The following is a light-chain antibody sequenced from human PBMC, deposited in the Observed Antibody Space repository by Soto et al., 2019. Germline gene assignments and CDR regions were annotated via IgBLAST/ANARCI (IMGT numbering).Light chain of an antibody. V-gene: IGKV3D-15*01. CDR1: QSVGNG. CDR3: QKYNKWPLIT. Sequence: ERVRAQYPDTLSVAPGEAATLSCRAIQSVGNGLAWYRQKPGQAPRLLIYGASTRATGTPARFSGSGSGTEFTLTISSLQSEDFARYYCQKYNKWPLITFAQGTRLEIK. CDR2: GAS. J-gene: IGKJ5*01.